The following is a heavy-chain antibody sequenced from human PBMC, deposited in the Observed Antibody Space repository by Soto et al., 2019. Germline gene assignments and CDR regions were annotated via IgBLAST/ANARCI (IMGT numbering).Heavy chain of an antibody. CDR3: ARAESNSWTPPLDY. J-gene: IGHJ4*02. Sequence: SETLSLTCTVSGGSISNYYWTWIRQPPGKGLEWIGHNYYSGSTNYNPSLKSRVTISVDTSKIQFSLKLRSVTAADTAVYYCARAESNSWTPPLDYRCQGILVTVSS. D-gene: IGHD6-13*01. V-gene: IGHV4-59*01. CDR2: NYYSGST. CDR1: GGSISNYY.